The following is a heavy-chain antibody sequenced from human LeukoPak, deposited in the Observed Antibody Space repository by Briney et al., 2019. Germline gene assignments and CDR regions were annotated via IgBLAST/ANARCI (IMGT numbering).Heavy chain of an antibody. Sequence: GGSLRLSCAASGFTFSSYGMHWVRQAPGKGLEWVAVIWYDGSNKYYADSVKGRFTISRDNSKSTLYLQMNSLRAEDTAVYYCAKDSSGMGFDYWGQGTLVTVSS. V-gene: IGHV3-33*06. D-gene: IGHD1-14*01. CDR2: IWYDGSNK. J-gene: IGHJ4*02. CDR3: AKDSSGMGFDY. CDR1: GFTFSSYG.